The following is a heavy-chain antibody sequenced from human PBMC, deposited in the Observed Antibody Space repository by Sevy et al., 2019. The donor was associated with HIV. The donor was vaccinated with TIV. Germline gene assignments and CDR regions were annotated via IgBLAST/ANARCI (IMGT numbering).Heavy chain of an antibody. V-gene: IGHV3-23*01. CDR1: GFAFYDYS. D-gene: IGHD2-8*01. CDR3: AREGCTRPHDY. Sequence: GGYLRLSCAASGFAFYDYSMSWIRQAPGKGLEWVATLSFGCGKINYADSVKGRFTISRDNSKNSFYLQMDNLRVEDTALYYCAREGCTRPHDYWGQGALVTVSS. J-gene: IGHJ4*02. CDR2: LSFGCGKI.